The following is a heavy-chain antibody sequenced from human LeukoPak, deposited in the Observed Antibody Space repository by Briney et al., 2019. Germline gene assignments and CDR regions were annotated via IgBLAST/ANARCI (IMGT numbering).Heavy chain of an antibody. CDR2: ITSSSNYI. CDR1: GFTFSSYS. CDR3: AIAALAGISHNWFDP. Sequence: PGGSLRLSCAASGFTFSSYSMNWVRQAPGRGLEWVSYITSSSNYIYYADSVKGRFTISRDNAKNSVYLQLHSLRAEDTAVYYCAIAALAGISHNWFDPWGQGTLVTVSS. V-gene: IGHV3-21*01. J-gene: IGHJ5*02.